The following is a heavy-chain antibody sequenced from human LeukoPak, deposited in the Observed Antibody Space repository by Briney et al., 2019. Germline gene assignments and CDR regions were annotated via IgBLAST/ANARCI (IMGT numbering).Heavy chain of an antibody. CDR1: GFTFSSYA. CDR2: ISYDGSNK. V-gene: IGHV3-30-3*01. CDR3: ARETMGATKHDAFDI. D-gene: IGHD1-26*01. J-gene: IGHJ3*02. Sequence: GGSLRLSCAASGFTFSSYAMHWVRQAPGKGLEWVAVISYDGSNKYYADSVKGRFTISRDNSKNTLYLQMNSLRAEDTAVYYCARETMGATKHDAFDIWGQGTMVTVSS.